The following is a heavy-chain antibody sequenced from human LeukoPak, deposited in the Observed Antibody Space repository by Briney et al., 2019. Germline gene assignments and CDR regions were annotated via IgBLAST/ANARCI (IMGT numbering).Heavy chain of an antibody. Sequence: ASVKVSCKASGYSFTDHYLHWLRQAPGHGLEWMGWIHPNSGDTNYAQNFQGRVSLTRDTSISTAYMELIRLRSDDTAVYYCARDHNWGPDYWGQGTLVTVSS. V-gene: IGHV1-2*02. D-gene: IGHD7-27*01. J-gene: IGHJ4*02. CDR1: GYSFTDHY. CDR3: ARDHNWGPDY. CDR2: IHPNSGDT.